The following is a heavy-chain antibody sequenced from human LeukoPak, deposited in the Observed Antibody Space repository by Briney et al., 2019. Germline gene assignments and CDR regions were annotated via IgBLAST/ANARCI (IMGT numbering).Heavy chain of an antibody. Sequence: PSETLSLTCTVSGGSISSYYWSWIRQPPGKGLEWIGYIYYSGSTNYNPSLKSRVTISVDTSKNQFSLKLSSVTAADTAVYYCARDSVLGYFDYWGQGTLVTVSS. V-gene: IGHV4-59*12. CDR1: GGSISSYY. J-gene: IGHJ4*02. D-gene: IGHD1-26*01. CDR2: IYYSGST. CDR3: ARDSVLGYFDY.